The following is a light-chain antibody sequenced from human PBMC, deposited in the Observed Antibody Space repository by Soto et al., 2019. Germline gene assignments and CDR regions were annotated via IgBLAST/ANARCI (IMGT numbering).Light chain of an antibody. CDR3: AAWDDSLNGYV. CDR1: SSNIGSNT. Sequence: QSALTHPPSASGTPGQRVTSSCSGSSSNIGSNTVNWYQQLPGTAPKLLIYSNNQRPSGVPDRFSGSKSGTSASLAISGLQSEDEADYYCAAWDDSLNGYVFGTGTKVTVL. V-gene: IGLV1-44*01. J-gene: IGLJ1*01. CDR2: SNN.